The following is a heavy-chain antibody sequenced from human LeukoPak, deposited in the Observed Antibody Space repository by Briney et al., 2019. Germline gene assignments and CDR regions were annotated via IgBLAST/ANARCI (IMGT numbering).Heavy chain of an antibody. CDR1: GGTFSSYA. V-gene: IGHV1-69*13. D-gene: IGHD3-10*01. J-gene: IGHJ4*02. CDR3: ANEDGYYYGSGSYYNRGFDY. CDR2: IIPIFGTA. Sequence: GASVKVSCKASGGTFSSYAISWVRQAPGQGLEWMGGIIPIFGTANYAQKFQGRVTITADESTSTAYMEPSSLRSEDTAVYYCANEDGYYYGSGSYYNRGFDYWGQGTLVTVSS.